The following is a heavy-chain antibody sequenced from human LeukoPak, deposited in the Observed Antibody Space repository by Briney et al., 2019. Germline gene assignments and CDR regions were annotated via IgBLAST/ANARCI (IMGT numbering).Heavy chain of an antibody. D-gene: IGHD3-10*01. CDR1: GFAFSSYA. CDR2: LSASGGIT. V-gene: IGHV3-23*01. J-gene: IGHJ6*03. CDR3: AKTSGATPYYYYMDV. Sequence: PGGSLRLSCAASGFAFSSYAMSWVRQVPGKRLEWVSGLSASGGITYYADSVKGRFTISRDNSKNKLYLQMNSLRAEDTAVYYCAKTSGATPYYYYMDVWGKGDTVTVSS.